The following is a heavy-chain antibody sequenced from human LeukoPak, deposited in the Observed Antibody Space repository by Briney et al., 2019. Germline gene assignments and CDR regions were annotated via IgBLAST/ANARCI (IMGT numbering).Heavy chain of an antibody. CDR2: INPNSGGT. V-gene: IGHV1-2*02. Sequence: ASVKVSCKASGYTFTGYYMHWVRQAPGQGLEWMGWINPNSGGTNYAQKFQGRVTMTRDTSISTAYMELSGLRSDDTAVYYCARGVSRGESSGYYYYYYGMDVWGQGTTVTVSS. D-gene: IGHD3-22*01. CDR1: GYTFTGYY. J-gene: IGHJ6*02. CDR3: ARGVSRGESSGYYYYYYGMDV.